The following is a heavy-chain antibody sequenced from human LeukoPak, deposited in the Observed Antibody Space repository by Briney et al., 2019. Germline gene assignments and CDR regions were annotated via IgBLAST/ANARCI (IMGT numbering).Heavy chain of an antibody. D-gene: IGHD6-13*01. J-gene: IGHJ4*02. V-gene: IGHV3-23*01. CDR1: GFTFSNYA. CDR2: ISGSGGSS. Sequence: GGSLRLSCAASGFTFSNYAMTWVRQAPGKGLEWVSAISGSGGSSYYVDPVKGRFTISRDNSNNSLYVQMNSLRAEDTAIYYCARAAAGTLWSFDYWGQGTTVTVSS. CDR3: ARAAAGTLWSFDY.